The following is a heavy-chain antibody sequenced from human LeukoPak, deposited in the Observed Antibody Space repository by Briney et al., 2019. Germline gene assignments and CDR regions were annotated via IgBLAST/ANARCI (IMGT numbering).Heavy chain of an antibody. D-gene: IGHD4-17*01. V-gene: IGHV3-7*01. CDR3: ARVDSNYGDSSFDY. CDR2: IKQDGSEK. J-gene: IGHJ4*02. Sequence: GGSLRLSCAAPGFTFSSYWMSWVRQAPGKGLEWVANIKQDGSEKYYVDSVKGRFTISRDNAKNSLYLQMNSLRAEDTAVYYCARVDSNYGDSSFDYWGQGTLVTVSS. CDR1: GFTFSSYW.